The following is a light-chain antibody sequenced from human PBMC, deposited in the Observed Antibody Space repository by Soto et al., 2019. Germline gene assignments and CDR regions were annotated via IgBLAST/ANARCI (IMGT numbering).Light chain of an antibody. CDR1: QNLSRN. J-gene: IGKJ2*01. CDR3: QQYDKWPHT. V-gene: IGKV3-15*01. CDR2: YAS. Sequence: EMVMTQSPATLSVSPGERATLSCRASQNLSRNLAWYQQQPGQAPRLLIFYASTRATGIPARFSGSGSGTEFTLTISSLKSEDFAVYYWQQYDKWPHTFGQGTKLEIK.